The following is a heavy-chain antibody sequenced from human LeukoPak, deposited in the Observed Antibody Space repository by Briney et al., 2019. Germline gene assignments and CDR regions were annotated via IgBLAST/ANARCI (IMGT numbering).Heavy chain of an antibody. D-gene: IGHD2-2*01. V-gene: IGHV4-34*01. Sequence: PSETLSLTCAVYGGSFSGYYWSWLRQPPGKGREWIGEINHSGSTNYNPPLKSRVTISVDTSKNQFSLKLSSVTAADTAVYYCARGPLGYCSSTSCRNWFDPWGQGTLVTVSS. J-gene: IGHJ5*02. CDR1: GGSFSGYY. CDR2: INHSGST. CDR3: ARGPLGYCSSTSCRNWFDP.